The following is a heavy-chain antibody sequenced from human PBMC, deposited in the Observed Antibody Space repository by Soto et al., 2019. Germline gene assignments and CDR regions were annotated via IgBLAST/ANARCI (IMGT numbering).Heavy chain of an antibody. CDR1: GYTFNNYG. V-gene: IGHV1-18*01. J-gene: IGHJ4*02. Sequence: QDQLVQSGAEVKKPGASVKVSCKASGYTFNNYGITWVRQAPGQGLEWMGWISPYNGHTNYAEKLQGRVTMTTDTPPSTAHRGRRSLRSDARAGISWARHRTSLDSGGQGPLVTVSS. CDR3: ARHRTSLDS. CDR2: ISPYNGHT.